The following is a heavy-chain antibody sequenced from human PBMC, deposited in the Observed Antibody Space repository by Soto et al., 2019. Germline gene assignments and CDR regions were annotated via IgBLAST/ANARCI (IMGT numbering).Heavy chain of an antibody. J-gene: IGHJ4*02. D-gene: IGHD2-2*02. V-gene: IGHV3-9*01. CDR3: AKDIALKGGAAIKRFVVDS. CDR2: ISWNSGNI. CDR1: GLRFDVYA. Sequence: EVQLVESGGGLVQPGRSLRLSCAASGLRFDVYAMHWVRQVPGKGLEWVAGISWNSGNIGYADSVEGRFTISRDDAKSSLYLQLNRLRAEDTALYYCAKDIALKGGAAIKRFVVDSWGQGTLVTVSS.